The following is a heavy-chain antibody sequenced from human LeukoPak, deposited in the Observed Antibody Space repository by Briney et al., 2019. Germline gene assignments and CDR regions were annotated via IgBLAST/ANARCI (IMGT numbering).Heavy chain of an antibody. J-gene: IGHJ4*02. CDR2: INPNSGVT. CDR1: GYTFTGYY. CDR3: ATAVLYGGNDFDY. D-gene: IGHD5-12*01. V-gene: IGHV1-2*02. Sequence: ASVKVSCKASGYTFTGYYMHWVRQAPGQGLEWMGWINPNSGVTKFAQRFQGRVTMTRDTSTSTAYLDLSSLRSDDTAAYYCATAVLYGGNDFDYWGQGTLVTVSS.